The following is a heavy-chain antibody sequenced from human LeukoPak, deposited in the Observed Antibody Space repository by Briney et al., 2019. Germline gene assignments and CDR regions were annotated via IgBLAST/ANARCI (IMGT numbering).Heavy chain of an antibody. CDR2: IRGRDGTT. V-gene: IGHV3-23*01. J-gene: IGHJ4*02. Sequence: GGSLRLSCAASGFTFSTFAMSWVRQAPGKGLEWVSGIRGRDGTTHYADSVKGRFTISRDSSKNTLYVQMNSLRAEDTAVYYRAKAGDDYYQRLDYWGQGTLVTVSS. D-gene: IGHD5-24*01. CDR1: GFTFSTFA. CDR3: AKAGDDYYQRLDY.